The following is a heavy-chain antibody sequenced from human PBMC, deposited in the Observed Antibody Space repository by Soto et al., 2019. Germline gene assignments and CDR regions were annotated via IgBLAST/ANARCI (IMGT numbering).Heavy chain of an antibody. V-gene: IGHV3-30-3*01. CDR1: GLTFSTYA. CDR3: AREDY. CDR2: ISYDGSNK. Sequence: QVQLVESGGGVGQPGRSLRLSCAASGLTFSTYAMYWVRQAPGKGLEWVAVISYDGSNKYYADSVKGRFTISRDNSKNTLYLQMNSLRAEDTAVYYCAREDYWGQGTLVTVSS. J-gene: IGHJ4*02.